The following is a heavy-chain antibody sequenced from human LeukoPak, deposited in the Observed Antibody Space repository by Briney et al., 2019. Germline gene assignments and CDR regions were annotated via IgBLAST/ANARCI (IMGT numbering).Heavy chain of an antibody. CDR1: GYTITSYW. Sequence: GESLEISCQGSGYTITSYWIGWVRQVPGKGLEWMGIIHPGDSDTRYSPSFQGQVNISAHKSISTAYLQWGSLKASDTAMYYCARLGEAVVVPAARPFDYWGQGTLVTVSS. V-gene: IGHV5-51*01. J-gene: IGHJ4*02. CDR3: ARLGEAVVVPAARPFDY. CDR2: IHPGDSDT. D-gene: IGHD2-2*01.